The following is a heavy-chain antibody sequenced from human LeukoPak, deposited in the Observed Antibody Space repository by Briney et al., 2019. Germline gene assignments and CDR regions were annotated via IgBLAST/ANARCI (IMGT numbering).Heavy chain of an antibody. Sequence: SETLSLTCTVSGGSISSGSYYWSWVRQPAGTGLELIRRIYTSGSTNYNPSLKSRVTISVDTSKNQFSLKLTSVTAADTAVYFCARGGYYGSGNDFRFDPWGQGTLVTVSS. J-gene: IGHJ5*02. CDR2: IYTSGST. V-gene: IGHV4-61*02. CDR3: ARGGYYGSGNDFRFDP. D-gene: IGHD3-10*01. CDR1: GGSISSGSYY.